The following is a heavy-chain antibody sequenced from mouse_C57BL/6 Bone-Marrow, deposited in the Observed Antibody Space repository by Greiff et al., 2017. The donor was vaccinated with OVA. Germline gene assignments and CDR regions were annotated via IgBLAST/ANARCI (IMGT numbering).Heavy chain of an antibody. CDR2: IDPSDSYT. D-gene: IGHD2-1*01. V-gene: IGHV1-59*01. CDR1: GYTFTSYW. J-gene: IGHJ2*01. CDR3: ARYYYFFDY. Sequence: QVHVKQPGAELVRPGTSVKLSCKASGYTFTSYWMHWVKQRPGQGLEWIGVIDPSDSYTNYNQKFKGKATLTVDTSSSTAYMQLSSLTSEDSAVYYCARYYYFFDYWGQGTTLTVSS.